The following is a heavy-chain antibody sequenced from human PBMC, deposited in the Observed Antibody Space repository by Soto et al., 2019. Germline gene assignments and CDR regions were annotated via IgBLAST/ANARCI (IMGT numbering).Heavy chain of an antibody. CDR3: ARDYGGAHLWYGMDV. CDR1: GFTFSSYG. CDR2: IWYDGRNK. V-gene: IGHV3-33*01. J-gene: IGHJ6*02. Sequence: QVQLVESGGGVVQPGRSLRLSCAASGFTFSSYGMHWVRQAPGKGLEWVAVIWYDGRNKYYADSVKGRFTISRDNSKNTLYLQMNSLRAEDTAVYYCARDYGGAHLWYGMDVWGQGTTVTVSS. D-gene: IGHD3-16*01.